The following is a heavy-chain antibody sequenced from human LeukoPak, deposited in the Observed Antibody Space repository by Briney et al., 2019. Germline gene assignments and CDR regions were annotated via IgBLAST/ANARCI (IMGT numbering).Heavy chain of an antibody. J-gene: IGHJ6*02. CDR2: TYYRSKWYN. CDR1: GDSVSSNSAA. Sequence: SQTLALTCAISGDSVSSNSAAWNWIRQSPSKSLEWLGRTYYRSKWYNDYAVSVKSRITINPDTSKNQFSLQLNSVTPEDTAVYYCARDSDVIGYSSSGDYYYYYGMDVWGQGTTVTVSS. CDR3: ARDSDVIGYSSSGDYYYYYGMDV. D-gene: IGHD6-13*01. V-gene: IGHV6-1*01.